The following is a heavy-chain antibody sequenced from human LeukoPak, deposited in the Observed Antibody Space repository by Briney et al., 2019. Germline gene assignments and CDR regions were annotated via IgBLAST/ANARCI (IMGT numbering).Heavy chain of an antibody. CDR2: IIPIFGTA. V-gene: IGHV1-69*06. CDR1: GYTFTGYY. D-gene: IGHD6-13*01. CDR3: ASGGNSSSLYFIDFDI. Sequence: SVKVSCKASGYTFTGYYMHWVRQPPRQGLEWMGWIIPIFGTANYAQKSQGRNTITADKATSTAYMELMSLRSEDTAVHYCASGGNSSSLYFIDFDIWGKGTMASVSS. J-gene: IGHJ3*02.